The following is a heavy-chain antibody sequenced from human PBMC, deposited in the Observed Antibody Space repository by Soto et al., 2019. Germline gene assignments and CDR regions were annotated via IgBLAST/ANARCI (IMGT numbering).Heavy chain of an antibody. D-gene: IGHD6-13*01. CDR1: GFTFSSYA. CDR3: ANPRGYSSSWGSDY. J-gene: IGHJ4*02. V-gene: IGHV3-23*01. CDR2: ISGSGGST. Sequence: EVQLLESGGGLVQPGGSLRLSCAASGFTFSSYAMSWVRQAPGQGLEWVSAISGSGGSTYYADSVKGRFTISRDNSKNTLYLQMNSLRAEDTAVYYCANPRGYSSSWGSDYWGQGTLVTVSS.